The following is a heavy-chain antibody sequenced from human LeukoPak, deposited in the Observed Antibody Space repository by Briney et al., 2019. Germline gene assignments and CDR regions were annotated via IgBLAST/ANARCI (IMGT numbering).Heavy chain of an antibody. CDR3: ATDNGPYWYFDL. V-gene: IGHV4-59*01. J-gene: IGHJ2*01. CDR2: IYNSGST. CDR1: DDFISSYY. D-gene: IGHD4-17*01. Sequence: SETLSLTCTVSDDFISSYYWNWIRQPAGKGLELVGNIYNSGSTDYNPSLKSRVTISVNLSKNQIYLHLSSVTAADTAVYYCATDNGPYWYFDLWGRGTLGTVSS.